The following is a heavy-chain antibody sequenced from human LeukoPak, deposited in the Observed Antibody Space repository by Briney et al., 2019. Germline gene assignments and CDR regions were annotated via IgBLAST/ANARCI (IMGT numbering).Heavy chain of an antibody. CDR1: GLIFRSYW. CDR2: INQDGSEK. Sequence: GGSLRLSCAVSGLIFRSYWTSWVRQAPGKGREWVANINQDGSEKYFVDSVKGRFTISIDNAKNSLHLQMNTLRAEDTAVYYCARERDGRFFDYWGQGTLVTVSS. D-gene: IGHD5-24*01. J-gene: IGHJ4*02. V-gene: IGHV3-7*01. CDR3: ARERDGRFFDY.